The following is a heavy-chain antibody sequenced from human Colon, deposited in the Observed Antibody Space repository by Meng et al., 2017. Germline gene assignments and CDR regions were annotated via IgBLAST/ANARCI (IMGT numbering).Heavy chain of an antibody. Sequence: QGPVQESGPGSVAASGALSLQCAFSGESISSGNGWTWVRQPPGKGLEWIGEIYPSGRTSSNPSLQGRVTILLDKSKNQFSLELNSVTAADTAIYFCARKRTSPGTLGFDYWGQGTLVTVSS. D-gene: IGHD6-13*01. CDR2: IYPSGRT. V-gene: IGHV4-4*02. CDR3: ARKRTSPGTLGFDY. J-gene: IGHJ4*02. CDR1: GESISSGNG.